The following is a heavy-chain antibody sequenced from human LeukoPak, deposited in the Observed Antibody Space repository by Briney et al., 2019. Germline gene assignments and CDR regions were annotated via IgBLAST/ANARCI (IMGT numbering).Heavy chain of an antibody. V-gene: IGHV3-21*01. CDR3: ARDSGSSEYYFDY. Sequence: EGSLRLSCAASGFTFSSYSMNWVRQAPGKGLEWVSSISSSSSYIYYADSVKGRFTISRDNAKNSLYLQMNSLRAEDTAVYYCARDSGSSEYYFDYWGQGTLVTVSS. CDR2: ISSSSSYI. CDR1: GFTFSSYS. D-gene: IGHD1-26*01. J-gene: IGHJ4*02.